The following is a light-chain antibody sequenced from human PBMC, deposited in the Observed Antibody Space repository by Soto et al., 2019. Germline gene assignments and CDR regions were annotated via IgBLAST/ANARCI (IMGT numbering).Light chain of an antibody. CDR3: HQQFT. V-gene: IGKV3-20*01. CDR1: RSLSSSY. Sequence: EIVLTQSPGTLSLSPGERATLSCRASRSLSSSYVVWYQQKPGHAPWLLIYAASRRATGIPDGFSGSGSATEYTLKLSRFAPEDLAVYYCHQQFTFGQGTNLEIK. CDR2: AAS. J-gene: IGKJ2*01.